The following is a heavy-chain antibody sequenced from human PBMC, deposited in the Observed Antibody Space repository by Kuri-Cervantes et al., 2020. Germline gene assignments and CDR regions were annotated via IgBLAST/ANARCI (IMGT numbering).Heavy chain of an antibody. CDR2: FDPEDGET. D-gene: IGHD5-18*01. Sequence: ASVKVSCKVSGYTLTELSMHWVRQAPGKGLEWMGGFDPEDGETIYAQKFQVRVTMTEDTSTDTAYMELSSLRAEDTAVYYCARIYQGLDTAEEQQHLFDYWGQGTLVTVSS. V-gene: IGHV1-24*01. J-gene: IGHJ4*02. CDR3: ARIYQGLDTAEEQQHLFDY. CDR1: GYTLTELS.